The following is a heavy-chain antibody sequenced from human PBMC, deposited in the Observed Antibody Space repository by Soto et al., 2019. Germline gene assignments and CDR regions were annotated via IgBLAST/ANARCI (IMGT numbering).Heavy chain of an antibody. Sequence: SVKVSCKVSGYTLTELSMHWVRQAPGKGLEWMGGFDPEDGETIYAQKFQGRVTMTEDTSTDTAYMELSSLRSEDTAVYYCATAGGLRFLEWLPTPHGVWFDPWGQGDLVTVSS. CDR2: FDPEDGET. CDR3: ATAGGLRFLEWLPTPHGVWFDP. CDR1: GYTLTELS. J-gene: IGHJ5*02. D-gene: IGHD3-3*01. V-gene: IGHV1-24*01.